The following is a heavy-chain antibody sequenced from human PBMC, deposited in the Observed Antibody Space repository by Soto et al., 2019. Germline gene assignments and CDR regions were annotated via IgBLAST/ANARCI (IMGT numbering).Heavy chain of an antibody. J-gene: IGHJ4*02. CDR1: GFTFSSYA. Sequence: EVHVLESGGGLVQPGGSLRLSCAASGFTFSSYAMNWVRQAPGKGLEWVSSISGSDGNTYYADSVKGRFTISRDNSKNTVYLQMNSLRAEDTAVYFCATAILSGDYGRGVDYWGQGTLVTVSS. V-gene: IGHV3-23*01. D-gene: IGHD4-17*01. CDR2: ISGSDGNT. CDR3: ATAILSGDYGRGVDY.